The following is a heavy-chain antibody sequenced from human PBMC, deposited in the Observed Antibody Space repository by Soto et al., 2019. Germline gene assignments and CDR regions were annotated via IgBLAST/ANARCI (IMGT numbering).Heavy chain of an antibody. D-gene: IGHD5-12*01. Sequence: SETLSLTCTVSGGSISSGGYYWSWIRQHPGKGLEWIGYIYYSGSTYYNPSLKSRVTISVDTSKNQFSLKLSSVTAADTAVYYCARGPPQYSGYRAAYYYYGMDVWGQGTTVTVSS. V-gene: IGHV4-31*03. CDR1: GGSISSGGYY. CDR3: ARGPPQYSGYRAAYYYYGMDV. J-gene: IGHJ6*02. CDR2: IYYSGST.